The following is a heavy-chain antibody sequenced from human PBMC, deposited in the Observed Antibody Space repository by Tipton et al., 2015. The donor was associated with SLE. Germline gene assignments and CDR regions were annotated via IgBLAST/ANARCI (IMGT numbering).Heavy chain of an antibody. V-gene: IGHV3-74*01. CDR3: AKVGQQLAFDY. D-gene: IGHD6-13*01. CDR1: GFSFSDYW. CDR2: TSKNGVNA. J-gene: IGHJ4*02. Sequence: SLRLSCAVSGFSFSDYWMHWVRQAPGKGLVWVARTSKNGVNAIYADSVKGRFTVSSDSAKNTVYLQMRSLRAEDTAVYYCAKVGQQLAFDYWGQGTLVTVSS.